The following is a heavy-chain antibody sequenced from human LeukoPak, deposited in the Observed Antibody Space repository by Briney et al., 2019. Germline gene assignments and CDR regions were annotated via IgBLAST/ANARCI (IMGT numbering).Heavy chain of an antibody. V-gene: IGHV3-23*01. Sequence: GGSLRLSCAASGFTFDDYAMHWVRQAPGKGLEWVSSITGSGGSTYYADSVKGRFTISRDNSKNTLYLQMSSLRAEDTAVYYCAKDKGDFWSGHHYWGQGTLVTVSS. CDR2: ITGSGGST. CDR3: AKDKGDFWSGHHY. D-gene: IGHD3-3*01. CDR1: GFTFDDYA. J-gene: IGHJ4*02.